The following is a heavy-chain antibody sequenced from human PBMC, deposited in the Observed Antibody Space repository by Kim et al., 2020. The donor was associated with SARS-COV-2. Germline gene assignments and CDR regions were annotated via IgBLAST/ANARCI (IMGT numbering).Heavy chain of an antibody. Sequence: GGSLRLSCAASGFTFGDYAMHWVRQGPGKGLEWVSGITWNSGTVAYADSVKGRFTISRDNAKNSLYLQMNSLRPEDTALYYCAKANLKNCNGGRCNPGGWAYGMDVWGQGTTVTVSS. CDR2: ITWNSGTV. V-gene: IGHV3-9*01. CDR1: GFTFGDYA. D-gene: IGHD2-15*01. CDR3: AKANLKNCNGGRCNPGGWAYGMDV. J-gene: IGHJ6*02.